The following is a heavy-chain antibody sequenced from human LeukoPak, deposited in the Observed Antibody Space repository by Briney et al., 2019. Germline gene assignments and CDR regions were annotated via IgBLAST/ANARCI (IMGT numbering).Heavy chain of an antibody. J-gene: IGHJ4*02. D-gene: IGHD3-3*01. V-gene: IGHV3-23*01. CDR2: ISGSGGST. CDR1: GFTFSSYA. CDR3: AKFDYDFWRTGYY. Sequence: GGSLRLSCAASGFTFSSYAMSWVRQAPGKGLEWVSAISGSGGSTYYADSVKGRLTISRDNSKNTLYLQMNSLRAEDTAVYYCAKFDYDFWRTGYYWGQGTLVTVSS.